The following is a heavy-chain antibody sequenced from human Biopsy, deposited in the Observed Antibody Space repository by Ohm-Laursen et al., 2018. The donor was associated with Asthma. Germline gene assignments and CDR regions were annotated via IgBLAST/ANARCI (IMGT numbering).Heavy chain of an antibody. CDR1: GYTFTDYY. Sequence: GSSVKVSCKASGYTFTDYYVMWLRQAPGQGLEWMGGIIPIFGTSNYAQKFQGRVTITADKSTSTAYMELSSLRSEDTAVYYCARAQDYYDSRGYYRSFDYWGQGTLVTVSS. V-gene: IGHV1-69*06. D-gene: IGHD3-22*01. J-gene: IGHJ4*02. CDR2: IIPIFGTS. CDR3: ARAQDYYDSRGYYRSFDY.